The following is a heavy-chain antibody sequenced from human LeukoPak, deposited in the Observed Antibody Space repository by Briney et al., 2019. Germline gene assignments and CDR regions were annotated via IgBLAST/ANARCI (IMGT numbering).Heavy chain of an antibody. CDR3: ARTIFGVVITPVGFDY. Sequence: PSETLSLTCTVSGGSISSSSYYWGWIRQPPGKGLEWIGSIYYSGSTYYNPSLKSRVTISVDTSKNQFSLKLSSVTAADTAVYYCARTIFGVVITPVGFDYWGQGTLVTVSS. D-gene: IGHD3-3*01. V-gene: IGHV4-39*01. CDR2: IYYSGST. J-gene: IGHJ4*02. CDR1: GGSISSSSYY.